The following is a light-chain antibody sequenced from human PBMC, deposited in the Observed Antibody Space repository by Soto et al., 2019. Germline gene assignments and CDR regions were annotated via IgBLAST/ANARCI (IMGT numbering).Light chain of an antibody. J-gene: IGLJ2*01. V-gene: IGLV2-23*02. CDR1: SNDVGSYNL. CDR2: EVT. Sequence: QSALTQTASVSGSPGQSITISCTGTSNDVGSYNLVSWYQQLPGKVPKLMIYEVTKRPSGVSNRFSGSKSGNTASLTISGLQADDEADYYCCSYTRSSTVIFGGGTKLTVL. CDR3: CSYTRSSTVI.